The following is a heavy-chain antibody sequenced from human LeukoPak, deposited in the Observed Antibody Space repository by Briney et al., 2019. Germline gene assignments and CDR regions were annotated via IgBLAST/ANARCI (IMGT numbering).Heavy chain of an antibody. V-gene: IGHV1-2*02. CDR1: AYTFSGYY. D-gene: IGHD2-21*01. CDR2: INFNSGGK. CDR3: SRQIVSGSMGCDF. Sequence: ASVKVSCKASAYTFSGYYIHWVRQAPGQGLEWMGWINFNSGGKIFAEKFQDRVTMARDTSISTAYMELSRLRSDDTAVYYCSRQIVSGSMGCDFWGQGTLVTVCS. J-gene: IGHJ4*02.